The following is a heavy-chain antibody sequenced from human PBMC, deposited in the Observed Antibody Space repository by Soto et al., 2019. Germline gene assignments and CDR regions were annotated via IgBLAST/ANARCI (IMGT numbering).Heavy chain of an antibody. V-gene: IGHV4-34*01. CDR1: GGSFSGYY. D-gene: IGHD2-15*01. CDR3: TRDQDTYGQAVFDS. Sequence: SETLSLTCAVYGGSFSGYYWSWIRQPPGKGLEWIGEINHSGSTNYADSVKGRFTISRDNAKNTLYLHMNSLRPEDTAMYYCTRDQDTYGQAVFDSWGQGTLVTVSS. CDR2: INHSGST. J-gene: IGHJ5*01.